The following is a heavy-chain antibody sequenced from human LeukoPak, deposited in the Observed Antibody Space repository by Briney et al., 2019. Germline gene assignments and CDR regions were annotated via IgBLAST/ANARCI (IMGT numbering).Heavy chain of an antibody. Sequence: GSLRLSCAASGFTFSSYAMSWVRQAPGKGLEWVSGLSGNGIDTYYADSERGRFTISRDNSKNTLYLQMNSLRAEDTTVYYCAKGPGADDFWRGYFLSWGQGTLVTVSP. V-gene: IGHV3-23*01. CDR1: GFTFSSYA. J-gene: IGHJ4*02. CDR3: AKGPGADDFWRGYFLS. D-gene: IGHD3-3*01. CDR2: LSGNGIDT.